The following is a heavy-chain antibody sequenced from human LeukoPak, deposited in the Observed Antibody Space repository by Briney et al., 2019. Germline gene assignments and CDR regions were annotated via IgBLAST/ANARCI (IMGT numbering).Heavy chain of an antibody. CDR3: ARDQGNYYDSSGYYTIDY. V-gene: IGHV1-2*06. D-gene: IGHD3-22*01. CDR2: INPNSGGT. Sequence: ASVKVSCKXSGYTFTGYYMHWVRQAPGQGLEWMGRINPNSGGTNYAQKFQGRVTMTRDTSISTAYMELSRLRSDDTAVYYCARDQGNYYDSSGYYTIDYWGQGTLVTVSS. J-gene: IGHJ4*02. CDR1: GYTFTGYY.